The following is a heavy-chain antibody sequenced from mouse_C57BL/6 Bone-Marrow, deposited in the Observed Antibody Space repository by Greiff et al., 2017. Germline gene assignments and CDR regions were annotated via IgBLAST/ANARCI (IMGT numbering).Heavy chain of an antibody. CDR3: ARSSYEVYFDY. CDR1: GYTFTSYW. CDR2: IDPSDSYT. J-gene: IGHJ2*01. V-gene: IGHV1-69*01. D-gene: IGHD3-1*01. Sequence: VQLQQPGAELVMPGASVKLSCKASGYTFTSYWMHWVKQRPGQGLEWIGEIDPSDSYTNYNQKFKGKSTLTVDKSSSTAYMQLSSLTSEDSAVDYCARSSYEVYFDYWGQGTTLTVSS.